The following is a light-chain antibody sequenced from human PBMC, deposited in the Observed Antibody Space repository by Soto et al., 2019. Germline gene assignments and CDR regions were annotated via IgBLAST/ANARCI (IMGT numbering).Light chain of an antibody. J-gene: IGLJ1*01. V-gene: IGLV2-23*02. CDR3: CSYAGSSTFPYV. CDR2: EVS. CDR1: SSDVGRYNL. Sequence: QSALTQPASVSGSPGQSITISCTGTSSDVGRYNLVSWYQHHPGKAPKLMIYEVSKRPSGVSNRFSGSKSGNTASLTISGLQAEDEADYYCCSYAGSSTFPYVFGTGTKLTVL.